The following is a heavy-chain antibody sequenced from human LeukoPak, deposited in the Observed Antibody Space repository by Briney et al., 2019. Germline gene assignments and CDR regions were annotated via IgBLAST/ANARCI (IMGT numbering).Heavy chain of an antibody. D-gene: IGHD4-11*01. J-gene: IGHJ4*02. CDR1: GFTFSTSA. Sequence: GGSLRLSWAASGFTFSTSAMSGGRQAAGRGLEWGSSISAGGGSTYYADSVKGRFTISRDFSNNTVYVQMNSLRAEDTAVYYCANNYNFDYWGQGTLVTVSS. CDR3: ANNYNFDY. CDR2: ISAGGGST. V-gene: IGHV3-23*01.